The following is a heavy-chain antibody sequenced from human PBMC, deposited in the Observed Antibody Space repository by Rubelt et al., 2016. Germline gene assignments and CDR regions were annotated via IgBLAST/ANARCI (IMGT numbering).Heavy chain of an antibody. CDR1: GYTFTSYG. J-gene: IGHJ2*01. CDR2: ISAYNGNT. Sequence: QVQLVQSGAEVKKPGASVKVSCKASGYTFTSYGISWVRQAPGQGLEWMGWISAYNGNTNYAQKLKGRVTMTTDTATSTADRGLRSLRSDDTAVYYCARDRIRIAARQGWYFDLWGRGTLVTVSS. D-gene: IGHD6-6*01. CDR3: ARDRIRIAARQGWYFDL. V-gene: IGHV1-18*01.